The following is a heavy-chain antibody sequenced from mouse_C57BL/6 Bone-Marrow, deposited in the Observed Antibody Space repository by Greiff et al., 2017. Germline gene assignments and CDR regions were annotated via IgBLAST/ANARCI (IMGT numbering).Heavy chain of an antibody. J-gene: IGHJ4*01. V-gene: IGHV1-82*01. CDR2: IYPGDGDT. Sequence: QVQLQQSGPELVKPGASVKISCKASGYAFSSSWMNWVKQRPGKGLEWIGRIYPGDGDTNYNGKFKGKATLTADKSSSTAYMQLSSLTSEDSAVYFCEREEDCYHAMDYWGQGNLVTGST. CDR3: EREEDCYHAMDY. CDR1: GYAFSSSW.